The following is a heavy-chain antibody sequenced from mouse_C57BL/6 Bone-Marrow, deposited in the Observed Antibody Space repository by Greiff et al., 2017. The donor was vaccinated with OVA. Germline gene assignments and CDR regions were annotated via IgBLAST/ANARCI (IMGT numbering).Heavy chain of an antibody. J-gene: IGHJ4*01. CDR2: INSDGGST. D-gene: IGHD4-1*01. CDR1: EYEFPSHD. Sequence: EVKLMESGGGLVQPGESLKLSCESNEYEFPSHDMSWVRKTPEKRLALVAAINSDGGSTYYPDTMKRRFIISRDNTKKTLYLQMSSLRSEDTALYYCARTGTGAMDYWGQGTSVTVSS. V-gene: IGHV5-2*01. CDR3: ARTGTGAMDY.